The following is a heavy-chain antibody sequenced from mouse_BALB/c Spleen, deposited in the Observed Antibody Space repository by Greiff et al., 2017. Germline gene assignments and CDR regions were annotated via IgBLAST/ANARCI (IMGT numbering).Heavy chain of an antibody. CDR2: ISYSGST. J-gene: IGHJ3*01. V-gene: IGHV3-2*02. Sequence: EVQLVESGPGLVKPSQSLSLTCTVTGYSITSDYAWNWIRQFPGNKLEWMGYISYSGSTSYNPSLKSRISITRDTSKNQFFLQLNSVTTEDTATYYCARLNGYFWFAYWGQGTLVTVSA. CDR1: GYSITSDYA. D-gene: IGHD2-3*01. CDR3: ARLNGYFWFAY.